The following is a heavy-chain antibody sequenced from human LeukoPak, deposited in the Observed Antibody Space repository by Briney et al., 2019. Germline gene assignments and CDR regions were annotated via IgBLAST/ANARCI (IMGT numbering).Heavy chain of an antibody. V-gene: IGHV4-59*01. Sequence: PSETLSLTCTVSGGSISSYYRSWIRQPPGKGLEWIGYIYYSGSTNYNPSLKSRVTISVDTSKNQFSLKLSSVTAAGTAVYYCARAAEYFQHWGQGTLVTVSS. CDR3: ARAAEYFQH. J-gene: IGHJ1*01. CDR2: IYYSGST. CDR1: GGSISSYY.